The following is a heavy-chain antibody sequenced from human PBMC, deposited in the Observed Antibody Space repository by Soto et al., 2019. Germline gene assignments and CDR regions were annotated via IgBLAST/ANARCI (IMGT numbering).Heavy chain of an antibody. CDR2: IYPGDSDT. CDR1: GYSFTSYW. CDR3: ARPYYYDSSGYRDFHH. V-gene: IGHV5-51*01. D-gene: IGHD3-22*01. Sequence: GECLKISCKGSGYSFTSYWIGWVRQMPGKGLEWMGFIYPGDSDTRCSPSFQHQVTSSADKSISTGYLQWSSLKASDTAMYYCARPYYYDSSGYRDFHHWGQGTQVNV. J-gene: IGHJ1*01.